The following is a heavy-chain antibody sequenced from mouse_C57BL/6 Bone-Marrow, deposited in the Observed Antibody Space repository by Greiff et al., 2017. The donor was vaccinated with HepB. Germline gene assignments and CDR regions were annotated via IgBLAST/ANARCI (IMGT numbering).Heavy chain of an antibody. V-gene: IGHV14-1*01. D-gene: IGHD2-3*01. J-gene: IGHJ4*01. CDR3: ARSGDGYLFL. Sequence: DVKLQESGAELVRPGASVKLSCTASGFNIKDYYMHWVKQRPEQGLEWIGRIDPEDGDTEYDPKFQGKATMTADTSSNTAYRQLSSLTSEDTAVYYCARSGDGYLFLGGQGTSVTVSS. CDR1: GFNIKDYY. CDR2: IDPEDGDT.